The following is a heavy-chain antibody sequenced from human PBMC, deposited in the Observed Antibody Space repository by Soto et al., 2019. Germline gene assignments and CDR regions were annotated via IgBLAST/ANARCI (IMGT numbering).Heavy chain of an antibody. D-gene: IGHD6-13*01. V-gene: IGHV3-73*02. CDR3: TRQVAAVGNDY. CDR1: GLTFSGSA. Sequence: EVQLVESGGGLVQPGGSLKLSCAASGLTFSGSAMHWVRQASGKGLEWVGRIRSKANSYATAYAASVKGRFTISRDDSKSTSYLQMNSLKTEDTAVYYCTRQVAAVGNDYWGQGTLVTVSS. J-gene: IGHJ4*02. CDR2: IRSKANSYAT.